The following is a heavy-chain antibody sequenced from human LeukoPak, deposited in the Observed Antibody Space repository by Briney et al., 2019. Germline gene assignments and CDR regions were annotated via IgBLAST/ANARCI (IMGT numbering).Heavy chain of an antibody. Sequence: KPGGSPRLSCAASGFTFSSNSMNWVRQAPGKGLEWVSSISSRSSYIYYADSVKGRFTISRDNAKNSLYLQMNSLRSEDTAVYYCARGARINDYWGQGTLVTVSS. J-gene: IGHJ4*01. CDR1: GFTFSSNS. CDR3: ARGARINDY. CDR2: ISSRSSYI. V-gene: IGHV3-21*01.